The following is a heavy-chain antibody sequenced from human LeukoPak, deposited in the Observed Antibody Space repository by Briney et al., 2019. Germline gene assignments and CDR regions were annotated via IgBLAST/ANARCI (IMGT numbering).Heavy chain of an antibody. CDR1: GFTFSSYE. CDR3: ARDASYGMDV. CDR2: ISSSGSTI. J-gene: IGHJ6*02. V-gene: IGHV3-48*03. Sequence: GGSLRLSCAASGFTFSSYEMNWVRQAPGKGLEWVSYISSSGSTIYYADSVKGRFTISRDNAKNSLYLQMNSLRAEDTAVYYCARDASYGMDVRGQGTTVTVSS.